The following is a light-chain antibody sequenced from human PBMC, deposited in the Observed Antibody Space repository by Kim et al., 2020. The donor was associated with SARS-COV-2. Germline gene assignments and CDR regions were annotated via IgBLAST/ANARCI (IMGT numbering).Light chain of an antibody. CDR2: DVS. V-gene: IGLV2-11*01. CDR3: CSYAGSYTWL. J-gene: IGLJ3*02. Sequence: QSALTQPHSVSGSPGQSVTISCTGTTSDVGRYDFVSWYQQYPGKVPKLLIYDVSERPSGVPDRFSGAKSGSMASLTISGLQTDDEAAYFCCSYAGSYTWLFGGGTKVTVL. CDR1: TSDVGRYDF.